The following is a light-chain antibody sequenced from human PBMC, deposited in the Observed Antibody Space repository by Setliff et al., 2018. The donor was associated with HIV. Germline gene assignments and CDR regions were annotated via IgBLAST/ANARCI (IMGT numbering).Light chain of an antibody. CDR2: NTA. J-gene: IGLJ3*02. Sequence: QAVVTQEPSLTVSPGGTVTLTCASNSGAVTSGNYPNWFQQKPGQAPRVMIYNTANKHSWTPARFSGSLLGGKAALTLSGVQPEDEADYYCLLYYGTWVFGGGTKVTV. V-gene: IGLV7-43*01. CDR1: SGAVTSGNY. CDR3: LLYYGTWV.